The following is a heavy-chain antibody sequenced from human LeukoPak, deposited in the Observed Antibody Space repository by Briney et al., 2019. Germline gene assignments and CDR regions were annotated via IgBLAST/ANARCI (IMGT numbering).Heavy chain of an antibody. V-gene: IGHV4-39*07. CDR2: IYYSGST. CDR3: ARDRRDKIAAAGQDYYYYYGMDV. CDR1: GGSISSSSYY. Sequence: SETLSLTCTVSGGSISSSSYYWGWIRQPPGKGLEWIGSIYYSGSTNYNPSLKSRVTISVDTSKNQFSLKLSSVTAADTAVYYCARDRRDKIAAAGQDYYYYYGMDVWGQGTTVTVSS. J-gene: IGHJ6*02. D-gene: IGHD6-13*01.